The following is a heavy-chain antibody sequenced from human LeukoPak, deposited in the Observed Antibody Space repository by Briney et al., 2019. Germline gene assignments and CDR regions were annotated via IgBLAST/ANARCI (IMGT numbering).Heavy chain of an antibody. CDR2: IKQDGSEK. D-gene: IGHD2-2*01. CDR3: VRESRRYQLPGLNDYYYMDV. Sequence: GGSLRLSCAAPGFTFRNYWMNWVRQAPGKGLEWVANIKQDGSEKYYVDSVKGRVTISRDIAKNSLYPQMNSLRAEDTAVYYCVRESRRYQLPGLNDYYYMDVWGKGTTVTVSS. J-gene: IGHJ6*03. V-gene: IGHV3-7*01. CDR1: GFTFRNYW.